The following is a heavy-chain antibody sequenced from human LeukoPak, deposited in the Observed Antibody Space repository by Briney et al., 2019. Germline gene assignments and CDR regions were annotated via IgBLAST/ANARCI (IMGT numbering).Heavy chain of an antibody. V-gene: IGHV1-69*04. D-gene: IGHD4-17*01. J-gene: IGHJ4*02. Sequence: SVTVSYKASGGTFGSCTISWVRKAPRPRLGWMRRIIPILGIANYAQKFQGRVTITADKSTSTAYMELSSLRSEDTAVYYCARDPRGYGDYDFDYWGQGTLVTVSS. CDR1: GGTFGSCT. CDR2: IIPILGIA. CDR3: ARDPRGYGDYDFDY.